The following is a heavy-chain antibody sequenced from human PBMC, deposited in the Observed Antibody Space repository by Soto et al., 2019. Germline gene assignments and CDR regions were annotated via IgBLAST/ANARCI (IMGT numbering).Heavy chain of an antibody. J-gene: IGHJ4*02. CDR3: ARSDVVVPAALTPHFDY. Sequence: GASVKVSCKASGYTFTSYAMHWVRQAPGQRLEWMGWINAGNGNTKYSQKFQGRVTITRDTSASTAYMELSSLRSEDTAVYYCARSDVVVPAALTPHFDYWGQGTLVTVSS. CDR1: GYTFTSYA. CDR2: INAGNGNT. V-gene: IGHV1-3*01. D-gene: IGHD2-2*01.